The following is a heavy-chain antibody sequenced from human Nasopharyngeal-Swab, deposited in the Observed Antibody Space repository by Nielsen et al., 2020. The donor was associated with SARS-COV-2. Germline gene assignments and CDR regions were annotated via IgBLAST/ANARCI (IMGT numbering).Heavy chain of an antibody. CDR2: INPSGGST. CDR3: ARGAYYGSGSYFHYYYGMDV. J-gene: IGHJ6*02. V-gene: IGHV1-46*01. D-gene: IGHD3-10*01. Sequence: WVRQAAGQGLEWAGIINPSGGSTSYAQKFQGRVTMTRDTSTSTVYMELSSLRSEDTAVYYCARGAYYGSGSYFHYYYGMDVWGQGTTVTVSS.